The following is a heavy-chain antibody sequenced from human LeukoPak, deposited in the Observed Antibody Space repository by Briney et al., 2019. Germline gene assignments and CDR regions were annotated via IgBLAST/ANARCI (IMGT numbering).Heavy chain of an antibody. Sequence: SETLSLTCTVSGDSISNYYWSWIRQPPGKGLEWIGYISYSGSTNYNPSLKSRVTISVDTSKNQFSLKLTSVTAADTAVYYCARGRYAGYRAYWGQGTLVTVSS. CDR3: ARGRYAGYRAY. CDR1: GDSISNYY. V-gene: IGHV4-59*01. D-gene: IGHD5-12*01. J-gene: IGHJ4*02. CDR2: ISYSGST.